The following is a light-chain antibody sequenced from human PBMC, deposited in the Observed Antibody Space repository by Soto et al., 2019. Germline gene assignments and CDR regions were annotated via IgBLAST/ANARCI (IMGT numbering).Light chain of an antibody. V-gene: IGKV3-11*01. CDR1: QSVSDY. Sequence: IDVTQSPATLSLSPWERATLSCRASQSVSDYLAWYQQKPGQAPRLLIYDASNRATGIPARFSGSGSGTDFTLTISSLEPEDFAVYYCQKYGNFWTFGQGTKVDIK. CDR2: DAS. J-gene: IGKJ1*01. CDR3: QKYGNFWT.